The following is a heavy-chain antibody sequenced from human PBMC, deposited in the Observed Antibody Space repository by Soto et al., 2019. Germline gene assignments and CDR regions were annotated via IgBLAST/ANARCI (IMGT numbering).Heavy chain of an antibody. CDR3: VSLILSIAARRYYNYTDF. CDR1: GYTFTSYG. J-gene: IGHJ6*03. Sequence: ASVKVSCKASGYTFTSYGISWVRQAPVQGLEWMGWISAYNGNTNYAQKLQGRVTMTTDTSTSTAYLELRSLRSDDTAVYYCVSLILSIAARRYYNYTDFCDKATTVTVSS. CDR2: ISAYNGNT. D-gene: IGHD6-6*01. V-gene: IGHV1-18*01.